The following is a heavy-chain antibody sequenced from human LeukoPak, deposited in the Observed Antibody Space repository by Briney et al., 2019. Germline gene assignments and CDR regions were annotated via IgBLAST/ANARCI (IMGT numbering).Heavy chain of an antibody. CDR3: ARVGGSGFRYNYFDY. D-gene: IGHD3-22*01. J-gene: IGHJ4*01. V-gene: IGHV3-48*02. Sequence: TGGCLRLSCAASGFTFSSYSMNWVRQAPGKGLEWVSYLSTSSSSIYYADSVKGLFTISRDNAKNSLFLQMNSLSDEDTALYYCARVGGSGFRYNYFDYWGQGTLATVSS. CDR1: GFTFSSYS. CDR2: LSTSSSSI.